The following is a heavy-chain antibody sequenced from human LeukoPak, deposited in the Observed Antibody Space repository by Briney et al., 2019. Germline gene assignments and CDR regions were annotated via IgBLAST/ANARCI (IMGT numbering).Heavy chain of an antibody. V-gene: IGHV3-15*01. Sequence: TGRSLRLSCAASGFTFSSYGMHWVRQAPGKGLEWVGRIKSKTDGGTTDYAAPVKGRFTISRDDSKNTLYLQMNSLKTEDTAVYYCTTDRAVAGTGDFDYWGQGTLVTVSS. CDR2: IKSKTDGGTT. D-gene: IGHD6-19*01. CDR1: GFTFSSYG. J-gene: IGHJ4*02. CDR3: TTDRAVAGTGDFDY.